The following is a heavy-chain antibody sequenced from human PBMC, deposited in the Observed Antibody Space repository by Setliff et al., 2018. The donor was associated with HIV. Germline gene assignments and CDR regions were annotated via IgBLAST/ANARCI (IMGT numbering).Heavy chain of an antibody. CDR1: GGSIGSYY. Sequence: KASETLSLTCTVSGGSIGSYYWSWIRQPPGKGLEWIGYIYTSGSTNYNPSLKSRVTISVDTSKNQFSLKLSSVTAADTAVYYCARSRTNWFDPWGQGTLVTVSS. J-gene: IGHJ5*02. V-gene: IGHV4-4*09. CDR3: ARSRTNWFDP. CDR2: IYTSGST.